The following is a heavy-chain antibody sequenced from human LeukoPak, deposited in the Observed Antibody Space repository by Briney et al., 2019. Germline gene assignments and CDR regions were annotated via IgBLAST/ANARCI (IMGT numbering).Heavy chain of an antibody. J-gene: IGHJ6*03. CDR1: GFTFSSYT. CDR3: ARGGIAGRPVYYYYMDV. Sequence: GGSLKLSCAASGFTFSSYTIHWVRQAPGKGLEWVSSISAVSTYIYYADSVKGRFTISRDNVERSAYLELSGLTAHDTAIYYCARGGIAGRPVYYYYMDVWGKGTTVTVSS. CDR2: ISAVSTYI. D-gene: IGHD6-6*01. V-gene: IGHV3-21*01.